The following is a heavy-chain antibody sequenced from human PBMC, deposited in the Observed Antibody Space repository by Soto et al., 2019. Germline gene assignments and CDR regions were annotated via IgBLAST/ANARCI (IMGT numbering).Heavy chain of an antibody. CDR1: GGSISSYY. Sequence: PSETLSLTCTVTGGSISSYYWSWIRQPPGKGPEWIGYIYYSRSTNYNPSLKSRVTISVDTSKNQFSLKLSSVTAADTAVYYCARGNFVGIAARQYYYYGMDVWGQGTTVTVSS. J-gene: IGHJ6*02. CDR3: ARGNFVGIAARQYYYYGMDV. CDR2: IYYSRST. D-gene: IGHD6-6*01. V-gene: IGHV4-59*01.